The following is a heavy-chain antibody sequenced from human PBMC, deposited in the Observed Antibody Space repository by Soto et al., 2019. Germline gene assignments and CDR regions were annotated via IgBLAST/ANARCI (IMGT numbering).Heavy chain of an antibody. Sequence: GASVKASCKASGYRFTSYYMHWVRQAPRQGLEWMGIINPSGGSTSYAQKFQGRVTMTRDTSTSTVYMELSSLRSEDTAVYYCARDRAYYNFWSGYSPDWYFDLWGRGTLVTVSS. CDR1: GYRFTSYY. J-gene: IGHJ2*01. CDR3: ARDRAYYNFWSGYSPDWYFDL. D-gene: IGHD3-3*01. V-gene: IGHV1-46*03. CDR2: INPSGGST.